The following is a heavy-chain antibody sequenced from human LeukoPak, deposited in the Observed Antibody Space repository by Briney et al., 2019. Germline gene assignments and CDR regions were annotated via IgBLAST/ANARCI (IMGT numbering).Heavy chain of an antibody. CDR1: GFTFSSYA. CDR3: AKDRRYYGDYVDAFDI. J-gene: IGHJ3*02. V-gene: IGHV3-23*01. Sequence: GGSLRLSCAASGFTFSSYAMSWVRQAPGKGLEWVSAISGSGGSTYYADSVKGRFTISRDNSKNTLYLQMNSLRAEDTAVYYCAKDRRYYGDYVDAFDIWGQGTMVTVSS. CDR2: ISGSGGST. D-gene: IGHD4-17*01.